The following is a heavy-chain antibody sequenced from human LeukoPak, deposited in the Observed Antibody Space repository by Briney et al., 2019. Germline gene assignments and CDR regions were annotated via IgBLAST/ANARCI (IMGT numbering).Heavy chain of an antibody. CDR2: ISAYNGNT. D-gene: IGHD5-18*01. V-gene: IGHV1-18*01. CDR3: TRDLGVDTTMIFFDY. J-gene: IGHJ4*02. CDR1: DYTFTSFG. Sequence: GASVKVSCKASDYTFTSFGISWVRQAPGQGLEWMGWISAYNGNTNYVQKFQGRVTMTTDTSTSTAYMEVRSLRSGDTAMYYCTRDLGVDTTMIFFDYWGQGTLVTVSS.